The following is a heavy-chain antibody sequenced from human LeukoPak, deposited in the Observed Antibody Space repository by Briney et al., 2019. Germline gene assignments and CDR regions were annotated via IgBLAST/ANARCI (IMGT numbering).Heavy chain of an antibody. CDR3: ARDRVVVPAYYYYYGMDV. V-gene: IGHV1-8*01. D-gene: IGHD2-21*01. CDR2: MNPNSGNT. CDR1: GYTFTSYD. J-gene: IGHJ6*02. Sequence: ASVKVSCKASGYTFTSYDINWVRQATGQGLEWMGWMNPNSGNTGYAQKFQGRVTMTRNTSISTAYMELSSLRSEDTAVYYCARDRVVVPAYYYYYGMDVWGQGTTVTVSS.